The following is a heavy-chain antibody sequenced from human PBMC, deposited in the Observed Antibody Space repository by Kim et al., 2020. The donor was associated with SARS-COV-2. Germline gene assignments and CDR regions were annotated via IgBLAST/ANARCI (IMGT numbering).Heavy chain of an antibody. J-gene: IGHJ6*02. CDR2: ISFDGDNN. V-gene: IGHV3-30*18. D-gene: IGHD3-10*01. CDR3: AKDPYGSGSYSDFGYYAMDV. CDR1: GFSFSSYG. Sequence: GGSLRLSCAASGFSFSSYGLHWVRQAPGKGLEWVAVISFDGDNNYYTDSVKGRFTISRDNSKSTLYLQMNSLRAEDTAVYFCAKDPYGSGSYSDFGYYAMDVWGQGTTVTVSS.